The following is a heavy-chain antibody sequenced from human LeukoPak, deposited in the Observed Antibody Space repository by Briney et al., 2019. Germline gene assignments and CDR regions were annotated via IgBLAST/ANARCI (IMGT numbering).Heavy chain of an antibody. V-gene: IGHV3-30*02. CDR2: MRYDGKTE. Sequence: GGSLRLSCTGSGFPFSSYGMHWVRQSPGRGLEWVAFMRYDGKTEYYADSVKGRFTIAREDSHSTVHLHMKDLRPDDAAVYFCAKDLNTGVMQYFDSCGQGTLVSVSS. J-gene: IGHJ4*02. D-gene: IGHD2-21*01. CDR3: AKDLNTGVMQYFDS. CDR1: GFPFSSYG.